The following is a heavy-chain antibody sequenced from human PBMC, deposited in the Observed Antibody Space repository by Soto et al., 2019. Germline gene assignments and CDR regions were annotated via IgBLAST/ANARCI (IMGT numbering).Heavy chain of an antibody. Sequence: SETLSLTCAVSGVSIHNSHSFWGWIRQPPGKGLEFIGSVYYSGGANYNPSLKSRVTVSIDTSNNQFSLRVNSVTAADTAVYYCGRVVEGATRHTDFDSWGQGILVTVSS. CDR2: VYYSGGA. V-gene: IGHV4-39*01. CDR3: GRVVEGATRHTDFDS. CDR1: GVSIHNSHSF. J-gene: IGHJ5*01. D-gene: IGHD2-15*01.